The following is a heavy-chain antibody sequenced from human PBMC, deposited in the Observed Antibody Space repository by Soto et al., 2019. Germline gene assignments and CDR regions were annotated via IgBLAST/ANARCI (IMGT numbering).Heavy chain of an antibody. Sequence: SETLSHTCTVSGGSVISGSYYWSWIRQPPGKGLEWIGYIYYSGSTNYNPSLKSRVTISVDTSKNQFSLKLSSVTAADTAVYYCARLYGLDAFDIWGQGTIVTVSS. J-gene: IGHJ3*02. CDR1: GGSVISGSYY. CDR2: IYYSGST. D-gene: IGHD3-16*02. CDR3: ARLYGLDAFDI. V-gene: IGHV4-61*01.